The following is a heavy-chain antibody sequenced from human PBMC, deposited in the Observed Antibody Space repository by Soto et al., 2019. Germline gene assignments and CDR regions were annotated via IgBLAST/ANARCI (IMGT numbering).Heavy chain of an antibody. Sequence: LRRSWVGSRCTFNSYEMNWVRQAPGKGLEWVSFIITTGASKQYADSVRGRFTISRNNAETSLYLQLDSLTVEATAVYYGARGFSSTIFDYWGQGVLVTVSS. V-gene: IGHV3-48*03. CDR1: RCTFNSYE. D-gene: IGHD6-19*01. CDR2: IITTGASK. CDR3: ARGFSSTIFDY. J-gene: IGHJ4*02.